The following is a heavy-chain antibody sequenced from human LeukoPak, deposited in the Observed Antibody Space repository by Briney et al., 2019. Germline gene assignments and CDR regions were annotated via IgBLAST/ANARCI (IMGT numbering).Heavy chain of an antibody. Sequence: ASVKVSCRASGGTFSSYAISWVRQAPGQGLEWMGGIIPIFGTANYAQKFQGRVTITADESTSTAYMELSSLRSEDTAVYYCAGSSGWYNPPYYFDYWGQGTLVTVSS. CDR1: GGTFSSYA. V-gene: IGHV1-69*13. J-gene: IGHJ4*02. CDR2: IIPIFGTA. D-gene: IGHD6-19*01. CDR3: AGSSGWYNPPYYFDY.